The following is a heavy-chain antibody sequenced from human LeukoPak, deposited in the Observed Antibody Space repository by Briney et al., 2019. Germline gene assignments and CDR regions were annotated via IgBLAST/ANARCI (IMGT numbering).Heavy chain of an antibody. CDR2: IYYSGST. J-gene: IGHJ4*02. CDR3: ARDSLDYGDYEYYFDY. Sequence: PSETLSLTCTVSGGSISSYYWSWIRQPPGKGLEWIGYIYYSGSTNYNPSLKSRVTISVDTSKNQFSLKLSSVTAADTAVYYCARDSLDYGDYEYYFDYWGQGTLVTVSS. D-gene: IGHD4-17*01. CDR1: GGSISSYY. V-gene: IGHV4-59*01.